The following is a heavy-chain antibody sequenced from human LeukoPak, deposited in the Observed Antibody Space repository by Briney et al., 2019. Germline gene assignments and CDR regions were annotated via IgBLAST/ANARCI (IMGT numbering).Heavy chain of an antibody. Sequence: GGSLRLSCAASGFTFSRYYMTWVRQAPGKGLEWVANIKQDGSEKFYVDSVKGRFTISRDNSKNILYLQMNSLRADDTAVYYCAKDFRAKSGSGSYGWFDPWGQGTLVTVSS. J-gene: IGHJ5*02. CDR1: GFTFSRYY. CDR3: AKDFRAKSGSGSYGWFDP. CDR2: IKQDGSEK. V-gene: IGHV3-7*03. D-gene: IGHD3-10*01.